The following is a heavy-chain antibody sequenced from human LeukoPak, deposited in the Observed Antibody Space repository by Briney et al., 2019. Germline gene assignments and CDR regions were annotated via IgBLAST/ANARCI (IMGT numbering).Heavy chain of an antibody. V-gene: IGHV3-48*03. CDR3: ARDAVPYDFWSGYYDY. CDR2: ISSSGSTI. CDR1: GFTFSSYE. J-gene: IGHJ4*02. Sequence: GGSLRLSCAASGFTFSSYEMNWVRQAPGKGLEWVSYISSSGSTIYYADSVKGRFTISRDNAKNSLYLQMNSLRAEDTAVYYCARDAVPYDFWSGYYDYWGQGTLVTVSS. D-gene: IGHD3-3*01.